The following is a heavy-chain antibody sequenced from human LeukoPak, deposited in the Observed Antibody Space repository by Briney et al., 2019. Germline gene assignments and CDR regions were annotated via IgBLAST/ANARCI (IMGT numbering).Heavy chain of an antibody. J-gene: IGHJ4*02. Sequence: SETLSLTCTVSGGSIRGSYWSWIRQPPGKGLEWIAYMYNSGSTNYNPSLKSRVTISIDTSKNQFSLKLSSLTAADTAIYYCARGIESYGDYGYWGQGILVTVSS. V-gene: IGHV4-59*12. CDR2: MYNSGST. D-gene: IGHD4-17*01. CDR3: ARGIESYGDYGY. CDR1: GGSIRGSY.